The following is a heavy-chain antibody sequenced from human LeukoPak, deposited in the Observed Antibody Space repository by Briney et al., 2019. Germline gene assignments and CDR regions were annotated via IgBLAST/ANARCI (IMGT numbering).Heavy chain of an antibody. Sequence: SVKVSCKASGGTFSSYAISWVRQAPGQGLEWMGRIIPILGIANYAQKFQGRVTMTEDTSTDTAYMELSSLRSEDTAVYYCATVQLEGYYGMDVWGQGTTVTVSS. CDR1: GGTFSSYA. CDR2: IIPILGIA. D-gene: IGHD1-1*01. J-gene: IGHJ6*02. V-gene: IGHV1-69*04. CDR3: ATVQLEGYYGMDV.